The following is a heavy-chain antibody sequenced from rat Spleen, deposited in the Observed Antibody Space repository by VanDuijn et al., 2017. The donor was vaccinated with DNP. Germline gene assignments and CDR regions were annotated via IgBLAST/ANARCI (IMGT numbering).Heavy chain of an antibody. V-gene: IGHV3-1*01. Sequence: EVQLQESGPGLVKPSQSLSLTCSVTGYSITSSYWGWIRKFPGNKMEWMGYISYSGSTSYNPSLKSRISITRDTSKNQFFLQLNSVTTEDTATYYCARYQSYYYDGSYYPFYFDYWGQGVMVTVSS. D-gene: IGHD1-12*02. CDR2: ISYSGST. CDR3: ARYQSYYYDGSYYPFYFDY. CDR1: GYSITSSY. J-gene: IGHJ2*01.